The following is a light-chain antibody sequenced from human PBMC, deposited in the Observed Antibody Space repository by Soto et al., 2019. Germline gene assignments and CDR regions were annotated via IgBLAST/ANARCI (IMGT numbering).Light chain of an antibody. J-gene: IGKJ1*01. CDR2: GAS. CDR1: QTVSNN. CDR3: QQYNNWPQT. Sequence: EIVMTQSPATLSVSPGERATLSCRASQTVSNNLAWYQQKPGQAPRLLIYGASTGATGIPARFSGSGSGTEFTLTISSLQSEDFAVYSCQQYNNWPQTFGQGTKVEIK. V-gene: IGKV3D-15*01.